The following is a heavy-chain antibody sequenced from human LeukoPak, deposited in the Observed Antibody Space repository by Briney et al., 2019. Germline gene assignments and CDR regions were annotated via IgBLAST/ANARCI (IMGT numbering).Heavy chain of an antibody. CDR1: GYSISSGNY. V-gene: IGHV4-38-2*02. CDR2: IYHSGST. D-gene: IGHD2-2*01. Sequence: PSETLSLTCSVSGYSISSGNYWGWIRLPPGKGLPWIGSIYHSGSTYYNPSLKSRVTISVDTSKNQFSLKLSSVTAADTAVYYCAKGYCRGNSCYDDRGAFDYWGQGTLVTVSS. CDR3: AKGYCRGNSCYDDRGAFDY. J-gene: IGHJ4*02.